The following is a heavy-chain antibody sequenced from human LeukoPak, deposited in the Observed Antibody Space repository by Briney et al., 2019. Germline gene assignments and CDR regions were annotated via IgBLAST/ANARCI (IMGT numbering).Heavy chain of an antibody. J-gene: IGHJ3*02. CDR3: AKYLGVWDAAFDI. CDR1: RFTFSSYG. Sequence: GGSLRLSCAASRFTFSSYGMHWVRQAPGKGLEWVAYVQYDGSNAQYADSVKGRFSISRDSSKNILYLQMNSLRAEDTAVYYCAKYLGVWDAAFDIWGQGTMVTVSS. D-gene: IGHD2-8*01. V-gene: IGHV3-30*02. CDR2: VQYDGSNA.